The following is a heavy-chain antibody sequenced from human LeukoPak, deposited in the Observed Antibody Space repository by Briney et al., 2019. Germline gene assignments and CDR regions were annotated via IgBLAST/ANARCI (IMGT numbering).Heavy chain of an antibody. CDR2: ISSSSSYI. CDR1: GFTFSSYG. J-gene: IGHJ4*02. V-gene: IGHV3-21*01. CDR3: ARDPYYDILTGSLRGGFDY. Sequence: PGGSLRLSCAASGFTFSSYGMNWVRQAPGKGLEWVSSISSSSSYIYYADSVKGRFTISRDNAKNSLYLQMNSLRAEDTAVYYCARDPYYDILTGSLRGGFDYWGQGTLVTVSS. D-gene: IGHD3-9*01.